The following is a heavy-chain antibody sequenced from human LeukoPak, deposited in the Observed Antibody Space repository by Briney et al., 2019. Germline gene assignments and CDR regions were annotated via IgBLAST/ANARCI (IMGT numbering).Heavy chain of an antibody. J-gene: IGHJ5*02. D-gene: IGHD2-15*01. Sequence: GGSLRLSCAAPGFTFSSYGMHWVRQAPGKGLEWVAFIRYDGSNKYYADSVKGRFTISRDNSKNTLYLQMNSLRAEDTAVYYCAKRDCSGGSCYGGNWFDPWGQGTLVTVSS. CDR1: GFTFSSYG. CDR3: AKRDCSGGSCYGGNWFDP. CDR2: IRYDGSNK. V-gene: IGHV3-30*02.